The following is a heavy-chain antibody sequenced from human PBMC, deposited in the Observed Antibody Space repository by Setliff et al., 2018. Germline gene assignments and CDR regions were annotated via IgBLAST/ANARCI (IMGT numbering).Heavy chain of an antibody. D-gene: IGHD6-19*01. Sequence: GESLRLSCAASGFTFSSYSMNWVRQAPGKGLEWVSSISSSSYIYYADSVKGRFTISRDNAKNSLYLQMNSLRAEDTAVYYCARTPRQWLYCYYGMDVWGQGTTVTVSS. CDR1: GFTFSSYS. V-gene: IGHV3-21*01. CDR2: ISSSSYI. J-gene: IGHJ6*02. CDR3: ARTPRQWLYCYYGMDV.